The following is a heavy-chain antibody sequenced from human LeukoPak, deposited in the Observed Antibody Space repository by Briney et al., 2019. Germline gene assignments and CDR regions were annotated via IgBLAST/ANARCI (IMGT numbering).Heavy chain of an antibody. CDR1: GGSISTSSYY. CDR2: VYYSGNT. D-gene: IGHD3-3*01. Sequence: SETLSLTCNVSGGSISTSSYYWGWIRQPPGKGPEWIGSVYYSGNTYYSPSLKSRVTISVDTSKNQLSLKLSAVTAADTAVYYCARRGGSKIDYWGQGTLVTVSS. J-gene: IGHJ4*02. V-gene: IGHV4-39*01. CDR3: ARRGGSKIDY.